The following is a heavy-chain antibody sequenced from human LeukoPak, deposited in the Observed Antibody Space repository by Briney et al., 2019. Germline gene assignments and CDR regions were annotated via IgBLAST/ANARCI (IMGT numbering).Heavy chain of an antibody. CDR3: ARGNSNYVFDY. J-gene: IGHJ4*02. Sequence: TLSLTCTVSGGSISSGSYYWSSIRQPAGKGLEWIGRIYTSGSTNYNPSLKSRVTISVNTSKNQFSLKLSCVTSADTAVYYCARGNSNYVFDYWGQGTLVTVSS. D-gene: IGHD4-11*01. CDR1: GGSISSGSYY. CDR2: IYTSGST. V-gene: IGHV4-61*02.